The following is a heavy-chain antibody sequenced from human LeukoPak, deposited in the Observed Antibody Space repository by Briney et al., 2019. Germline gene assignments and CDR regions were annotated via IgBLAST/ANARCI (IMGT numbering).Heavy chain of an antibody. V-gene: IGHV4-30-2*06. Sequence: SETLSLTCAVSGAALSSGAYSGTWIRQSPGKGLEWIVFSYHSGSTYYSPSLKSRVTISVYLSKNQFSLKLSSVTAADTAVYYCAGGGQLRYNDYVLDSWGQGTLVTVSS. D-gene: IGHD3-16*01. J-gene: IGHJ4*02. CDR3: AGGGQLRYNDYVLDS. CDR2: SYHSGST. CDR1: GAALSSGAYS.